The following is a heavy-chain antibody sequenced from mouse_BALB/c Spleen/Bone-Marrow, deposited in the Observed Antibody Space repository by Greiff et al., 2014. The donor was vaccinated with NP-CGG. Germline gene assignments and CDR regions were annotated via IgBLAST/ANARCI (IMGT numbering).Heavy chain of an antibody. J-gene: IGHJ3*01. Sequence: QVQLKDSGAELARPGASVKMSCKASGYTFTSYTIHWVKQRPGQGLEWIGYINPSSDYTNYNQKFKDKATLTADKSSSTAYMQLSSLTSEDSAVYYCAREGLRAWFVYWGQGTLVTVSA. CDR2: INPSSDYT. V-gene: IGHV1-4*01. D-gene: IGHD2-4*01. CDR1: GYTFTSYT. CDR3: AREGLRAWFVY.